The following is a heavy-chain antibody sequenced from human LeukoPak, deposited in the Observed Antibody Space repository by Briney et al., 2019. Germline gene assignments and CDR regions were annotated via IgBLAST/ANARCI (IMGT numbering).Heavy chain of an antibody. CDR2: ISDIGSV. CDR1: GGSISSYY. D-gene: IGHD2/OR15-2a*01. V-gene: IGHV4-59*08. CDR3: AGHHPRNTVDF. J-gene: IGHJ4*02. Sequence: PSETLSLTCTVSGGSISSYYWSWIRQPPGKGLEWIAYISDIGSVNYNPSLKSRVTISLDTSKNQFSLKLSSVTAADTAVYYCAGHHPRNTVDFWGQGTLVTVSS.